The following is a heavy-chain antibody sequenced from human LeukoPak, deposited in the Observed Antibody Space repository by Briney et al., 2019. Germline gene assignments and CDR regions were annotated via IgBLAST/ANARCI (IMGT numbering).Heavy chain of an antibody. J-gene: IGHJ4*02. CDR3: ATGLRFLEWLSNLLLDY. CDR2: ISSGSSTI. CDR1: GFTFSSYS. Sequence: GGSLRLSCAASGFTFSSYSMSWVRQAPGKGLEWVSYISSGSSTIYYADSVKGRFTISRDNAKNSLYLQMNSLRAEDTAVYYCATGLRFLEWLSNLLLDYWGQGTLVTVSS. V-gene: IGHV3-48*01. D-gene: IGHD3-3*01.